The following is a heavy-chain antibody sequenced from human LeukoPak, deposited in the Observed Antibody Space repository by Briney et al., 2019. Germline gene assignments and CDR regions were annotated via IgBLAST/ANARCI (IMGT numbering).Heavy chain of an antibody. CDR2: IYTSGST. Sequence: SETLSLTCTVSGGSISSYYWSWIRQPAGKGLEWIGRIYTSGSTNYNPSLKSRVTMSVDTSKNQFSLKLSSVTAADTAVYYCASYPRDSSGYYQKNFDYWGQGTLVTVSS. CDR1: GGSISSYY. CDR3: ASYPRDSSGYYQKNFDY. V-gene: IGHV4-4*07. D-gene: IGHD3-22*01. J-gene: IGHJ4*02.